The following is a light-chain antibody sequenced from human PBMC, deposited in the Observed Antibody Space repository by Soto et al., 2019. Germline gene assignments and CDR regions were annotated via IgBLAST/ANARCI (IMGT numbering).Light chain of an antibody. Sequence: EIVLTQSPDTLSLSPGERATLSCRASQSVSSSYLAWYQQKPGQAPRLLIYGASSRATGIPDRFSGSGFGTDFTLTISRLEPEDFAVYYCQQYGSSPPITFGQGTRLEIK. V-gene: IGKV3-20*01. CDR1: QSVSSSY. CDR3: QQYGSSPPIT. J-gene: IGKJ5*01. CDR2: GAS.